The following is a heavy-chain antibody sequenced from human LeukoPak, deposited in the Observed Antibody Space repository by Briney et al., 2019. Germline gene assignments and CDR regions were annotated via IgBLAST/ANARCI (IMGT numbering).Heavy chain of an antibody. D-gene: IGHD6-6*01. CDR3: ARSSSIAARIGWFDP. CDR2: ISSSSSTI. CDR1: GFTFSSYI. Sequence: GGSLRLSCAASGFTFSSYIVNWVRQAPGKGREWVSYISSSSSTIYYADSVKGRFTISRDNAKNSLYLQMNSLRAEDTAVYYCARSSSIAARIGWFDPWGQGTLVTVSS. V-gene: IGHV3-48*04. J-gene: IGHJ5*02.